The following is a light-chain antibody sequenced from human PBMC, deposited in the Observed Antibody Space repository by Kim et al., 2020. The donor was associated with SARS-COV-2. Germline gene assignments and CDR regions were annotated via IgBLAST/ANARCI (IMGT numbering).Light chain of an antibody. CDR1: QSVGTY. V-gene: IGKV3-11*01. J-gene: IGKJ5*01. CDR3: QQRGN. Sequence: PGERATLSCRSSQSVGTYLAWYQQKPGQAPRLLLYDASKRATGSPARFRGSGSVPDFTLTIGTLEPADSAVYYCQQRGNFGQGTRLEIK. CDR2: DAS.